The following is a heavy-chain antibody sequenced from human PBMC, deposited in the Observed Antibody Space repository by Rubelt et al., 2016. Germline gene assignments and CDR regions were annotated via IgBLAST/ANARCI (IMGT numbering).Heavy chain of an antibody. V-gene: IGHV4-59*12. J-gene: IGHJ4*02. D-gene: IGHD4-11*01. CDR3: ARLTYPYSDYGNDY. CDR2: YSGST. Sequence: YSGSTNYNPSLKSRVTISVDTSKNQFSLKLSSVTAADTAVYYCARLTYPYSDYGNDYWGQGTLVTVSS.